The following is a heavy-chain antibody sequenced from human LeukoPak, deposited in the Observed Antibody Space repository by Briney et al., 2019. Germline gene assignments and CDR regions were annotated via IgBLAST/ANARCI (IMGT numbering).Heavy chain of an antibody. CDR3: AREERLSSSGAFDI. CDR2: IKEDGTEK. J-gene: IGHJ3*02. V-gene: IGHV3-7*01. Sequence: GGSLRLSCAASGFTFSSYGIHWVRQAPGKGLEWVANIKEDGTEKNLVDSVKGRFTISRDNSKNTLYLQMNSLRAEDTAVYYCAREERLSSSGAFDIWGQGTMVTVSS. D-gene: IGHD6-6*01. CDR1: GFTFSSYG.